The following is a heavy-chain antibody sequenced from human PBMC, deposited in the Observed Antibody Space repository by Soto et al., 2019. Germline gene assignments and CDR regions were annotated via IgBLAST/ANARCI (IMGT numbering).Heavy chain of an antibody. CDR1: GYSISNGYY. J-gene: IGHJ5*02. Sequence: KTSETLSLTCVVSGYSISNGYYWGWIRQPPGKGLEWIATIYHSGSTYYNLSLESRVTISVDTSKNQLSLTLKSVTAADTAVYYCARGRPSGYAWFDPWGQGTLVTVSS. CDR3: ARGRPSGYAWFDP. V-gene: IGHV4-38-2*01. D-gene: IGHD3-22*01. CDR2: IYHSGST.